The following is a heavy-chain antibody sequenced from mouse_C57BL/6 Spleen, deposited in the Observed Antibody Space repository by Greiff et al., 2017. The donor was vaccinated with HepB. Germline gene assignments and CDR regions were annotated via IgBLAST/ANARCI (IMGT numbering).Heavy chain of an antibody. V-gene: IGHV1-80*01. J-gene: IGHJ2*01. CDR3: ARSPTPGVDY. CDR2: IYPGDGDT. Sequence: VQLVESGAELVKPGASVKISCKASGYAFSSYWMNWVKQRPGKGLEWIGQIYPGDGDTNYNGKFKGKATLTADKSSSTAYMQLSSLTSEDSAVYFCARSPTPGVDYWGQGTTLTVSS. CDR1: GYAFSSYW.